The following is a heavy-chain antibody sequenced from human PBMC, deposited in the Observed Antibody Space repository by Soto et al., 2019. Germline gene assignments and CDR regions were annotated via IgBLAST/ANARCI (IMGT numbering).Heavy chain of an antibody. CDR3: ASYVVPAAIGTNWFDP. D-gene: IGHD2-2*01. J-gene: IGHJ5*02. CDR2: IYYSGST. Sequence: TSETLSLTCTVSGGSISSGGYYWSWIRQHPGKGLEWIGYIYYSGSTYYNPSLKSRVTISVDTSKNQFSLKLSSVTAADTAVYYCASYVVPAAIGTNWFDPWGQGTLVTVSS. CDR1: GGSISSGGYY. V-gene: IGHV4-31*03.